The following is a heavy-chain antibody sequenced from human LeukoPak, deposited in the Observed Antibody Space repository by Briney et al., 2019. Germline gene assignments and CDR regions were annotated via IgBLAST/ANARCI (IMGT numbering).Heavy chain of an antibody. Sequence: PGGSLRLSCAASGFTFSNYIMHWVRQAPGKGLEYVSANGDSTYYANSVKGRFTISRDNSKNTLYLQMGSLRAEDMAVYYCARENSGSYYQYDYWGQRTLVTVSS. CDR2: NGDST. CDR1: GFTFSNYI. V-gene: IGHV3-64*01. CDR3: ARENSGSYYQYDY. J-gene: IGHJ4*02. D-gene: IGHD1-26*01.